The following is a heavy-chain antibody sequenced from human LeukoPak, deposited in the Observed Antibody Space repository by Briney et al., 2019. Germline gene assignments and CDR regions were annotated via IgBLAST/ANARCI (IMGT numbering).Heavy chain of an antibody. D-gene: IGHD3-10*01. CDR3: ALGSYFDY. CDR1: RFTFRSNW. CDR2: INQHGSEK. V-gene: IGHV3-7*01. Sequence: GGSLRLSCVVSRFTFRSNWMTWVRQAPGKGLEWVANINQHGSEKHYVDSVRGRFTISRDNSKNSLYLQMNSLRAEDTAVYYCALGSYFDYWGQGTLVTVSS. J-gene: IGHJ4*02.